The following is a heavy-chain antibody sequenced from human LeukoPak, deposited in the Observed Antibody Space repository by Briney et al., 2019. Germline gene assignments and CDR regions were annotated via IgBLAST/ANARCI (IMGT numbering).Heavy chain of an antibody. Sequence: GGSLRLSCAASGFTFNNYAMSWVRQAPGKGLAWVSAVSGSGGSTYYADAVRGRFIITRDNSKNTLYLQMNSLRAEDTAVYYCAKDASTGTFYFDYWGQGTLVTVSS. V-gene: IGHV3-23*01. D-gene: IGHD2-2*01. J-gene: IGHJ4*02. CDR3: AKDASTGTFYFDY. CDR1: GFTFNNYA. CDR2: VSGSGGST.